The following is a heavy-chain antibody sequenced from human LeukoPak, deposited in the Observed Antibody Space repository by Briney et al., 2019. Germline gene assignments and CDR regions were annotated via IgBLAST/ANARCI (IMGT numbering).Heavy chain of an antibody. CDR2: INYSGGT. CDR3: ARLSDY. CDR1: GGSISSSSYY. Sequence: SETLSLTCTVSGGSISSSSYYWGWIRQPPGKGLEWIGSINYSGGTYYNPSLKSRVTISVDTSKTQFSLKLSSVTAADTAVYYCARLSDYWGQGTLVTVSS. J-gene: IGHJ4*02. V-gene: IGHV4-39*01.